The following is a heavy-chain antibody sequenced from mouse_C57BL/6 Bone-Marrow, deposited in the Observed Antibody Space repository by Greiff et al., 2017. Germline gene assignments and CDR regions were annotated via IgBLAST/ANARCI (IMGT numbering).Heavy chain of an antibody. V-gene: IGHV1-59*01. J-gene: IGHJ3*01. D-gene: IGHD5-1*01. CDR1: GYTFTSYW. CDR2: IDPSDSYT. CDR3: ATYQRY. Sequence: QVQLQQPGAELVRPGTSVKLSCKASGYTFTSYWMHWVKQRPGQGLEWIGVIDPSDSYTNYNQKIKGKATLTVDTSSSTAYMQLSSLTSEDSAVYYCATYQRYWRQATLVTVSA.